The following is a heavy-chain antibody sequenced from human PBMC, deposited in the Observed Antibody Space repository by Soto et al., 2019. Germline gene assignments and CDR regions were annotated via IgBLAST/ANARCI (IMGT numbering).Heavy chain of an antibody. D-gene: IGHD2-15*01. J-gene: IGHJ4*02. CDR2: ISGYNGNT. CDR1: GYPFTSFG. Sequence: QVQLVQSGAEVRKPGASVKVSCKASGYPFTSFGISWVRQAPGQGLEWMGWISGYNGNTNYAPSLQGRVTMTTDTATSTAYMELRSLRSDDTGVYYCARDRGSILWYYFFDYWGQGTLVTVSS. CDR3: ARDRGSILWYYFFDY. V-gene: IGHV1-18*01.